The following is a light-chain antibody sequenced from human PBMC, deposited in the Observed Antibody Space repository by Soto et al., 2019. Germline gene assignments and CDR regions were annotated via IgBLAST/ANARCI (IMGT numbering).Light chain of an antibody. V-gene: IGLV1-47*01. Sequence: QSVLTQPPSASGTPGQRVTISCSGSISNIGSNFIYWYHQFPGTAPKLLIFRNNDRPSGVPDRFSGSKSGNSASLAISGLRSEDEADYHCAAWDDSLSGVVFGGGTKLTVL. CDR2: RNN. CDR3: AAWDDSLSGVV. J-gene: IGLJ2*01. CDR1: ISNIGSNF.